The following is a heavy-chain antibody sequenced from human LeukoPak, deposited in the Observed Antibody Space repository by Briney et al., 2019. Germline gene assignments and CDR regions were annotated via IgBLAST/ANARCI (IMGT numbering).Heavy chain of an antibody. J-gene: IGHJ5*02. CDR1: GYTFTSYG. Sequence: GASVKVSCKASGYTFTSYGISWVRQAPGQGLEWMGGIISIFGTANYAQKFQGRVTITADESTSTAYMELSSLRSEDTAVYYCASSGGSSGFDPWGQGTLVTVSS. CDR3: ASSGGSSGFDP. V-gene: IGHV1-69*13. D-gene: IGHD3-16*01. CDR2: IISIFGTA.